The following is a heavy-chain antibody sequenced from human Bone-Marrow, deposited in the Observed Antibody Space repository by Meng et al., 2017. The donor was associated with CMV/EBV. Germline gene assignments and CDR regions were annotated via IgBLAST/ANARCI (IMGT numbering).Heavy chain of an antibody. Sequence: GGSLRLSCAASGFTFSSYSMNWVRQAPGKGLEWVSYISSSSTIYYADSVKGRFTISRDNAKKSLYLQMNSRRAGDTALYHCARAHLRGGYDYWGQGTLVTVSS. V-gene: IGHV3-48*04. J-gene: IGHJ4*02. CDR3: ARAHLRGGYDY. D-gene: IGHD3-10*01. CDR2: ISSSSTI. CDR1: GFTFSSYS.